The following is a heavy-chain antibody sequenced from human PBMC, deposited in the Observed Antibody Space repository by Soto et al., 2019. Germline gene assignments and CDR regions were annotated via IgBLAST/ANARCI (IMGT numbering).Heavy chain of an antibody. J-gene: IGHJ3*02. CDR2: IYYSGST. CDR1: GGSISSGGYY. V-gene: IGHV4-31*03. Sequence: SETLSLTCTVSGGSISSGGYYWSWIRQHPGKGLEWIGYIYYSGSTYYNPSLKSRVTISVDTSKNQFSLKLSSVTAADTAVYYCARDLYYYDSSGYYLDAFDIWGQGTMVTVSS. D-gene: IGHD3-22*01. CDR3: ARDLYYYDSSGYYLDAFDI.